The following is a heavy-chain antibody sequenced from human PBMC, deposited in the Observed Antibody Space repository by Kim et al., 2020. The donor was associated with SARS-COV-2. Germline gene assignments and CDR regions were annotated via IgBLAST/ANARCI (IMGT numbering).Heavy chain of an antibody. Sequence: ASVKVSCKASGYTFTGYYMHWVRQAPGQGLEWMGRINPNSGGTNYAQKFQGRVTMTRDTSISTAYMELSRLRSDDTAVYYCARSLRPTRTTVTEYFQHWGQGTLVTVSS. CDR3: ARSLRPTRTTVTEYFQH. V-gene: IGHV1-2*06. D-gene: IGHD4-17*01. J-gene: IGHJ1*01. CDR1: GYTFTGYY. CDR2: INPNSGGT.